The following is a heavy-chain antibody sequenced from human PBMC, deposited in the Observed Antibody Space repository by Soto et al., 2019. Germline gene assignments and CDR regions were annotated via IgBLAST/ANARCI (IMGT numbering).Heavy chain of an antibody. CDR1: GYTFTRYA. Sequence: ASVKVSCKASGYTFTRYAMHWVRQAPGQRLEWMGWINAGNGNTKYSQKFQGRVTITRDTSASTAYMELSSLRSEDTAVYYCARANSGSSSWYMYYFDYWGQGTLVTVSS. CDR3: ARANSGSSSWYMYYFDY. J-gene: IGHJ4*02. V-gene: IGHV1-3*01. D-gene: IGHD6-13*01. CDR2: INAGNGNT.